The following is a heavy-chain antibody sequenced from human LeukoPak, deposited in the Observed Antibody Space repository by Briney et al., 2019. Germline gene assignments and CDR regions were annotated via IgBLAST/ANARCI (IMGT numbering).Heavy chain of an antibody. D-gene: IGHD3-9*01. V-gene: IGHV4-34*01. CDR2: INHSGST. CDR1: GGSFSGYY. Sequence: PSETLSLTCAVYGGSFSGYYWSWIRQPPGKGLEWIGEINHSGSTNYNPSLKSRVTISVDTSKNQFSLKLSSVTAADTAVYYCARGPILTGCSPFDYWGQGTLVTVSS. J-gene: IGHJ4*02. CDR3: ARGPILTGCSPFDY.